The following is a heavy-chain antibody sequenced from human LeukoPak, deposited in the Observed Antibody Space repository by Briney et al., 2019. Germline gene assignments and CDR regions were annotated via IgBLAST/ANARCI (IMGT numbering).Heavy chain of an antibody. D-gene: IGHD2/OR15-2a*01. J-gene: IGHJ4*02. CDR1: GGSISSGGYY. Sequence: PSETLSLTCTVSGGSISSGGYYWSWIRQHPGKGLEWIAYISYSGSTYYNPSLKSRITISVDTSKNQFSLKLNSMTAADTAVYYCARVNSAYSSFDYWGQGTLVTVSS. V-gene: IGHV4-31*03. CDR3: ARVNSAYSSFDY. CDR2: ISYSGST.